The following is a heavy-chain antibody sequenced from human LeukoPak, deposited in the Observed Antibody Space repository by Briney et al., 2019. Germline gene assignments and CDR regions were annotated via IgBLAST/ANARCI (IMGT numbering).Heavy chain of an antibody. D-gene: IGHD3-16*02. Sequence: GGSLRLSCAASGFTFSSYSMNWVRQAPGEGLEWVSAISGSGGSTYYADSVKGRFTISRDNSKNTLYLQMNSLRAEDTAVYYCAKENYDYVWGSYRSGPSWFDPWGQGTLVTVSS. V-gene: IGHV3-23*01. CDR3: AKENYDYVWGSYRSGPSWFDP. J-gene: IGHJ5*02. CDR1: GFTFSSYS. CDR2: ISGSGGST.